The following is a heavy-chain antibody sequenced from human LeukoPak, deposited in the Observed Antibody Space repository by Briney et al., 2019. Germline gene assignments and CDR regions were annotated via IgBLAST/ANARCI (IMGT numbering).Heavy chain of an antibody. CDR1: GYTFTSYD. D-gene: IGHD2-15*01. V-gene: IGHV1-8*01. CDR2: MNPNSGNT. J-gene: IGHJ4*02. CDR3: ARALYCSGGSCYPTGGF. Sequence: ASVKVSCKASGYTFTSYDINWARQATGQGLEWMGWMNPNSGNTGYAQKFQGRVTMTRNTSISTAYMELSSLRSEDTAVYYCARALYCSGGSCYPTGGFWGQGTLVTVSS.